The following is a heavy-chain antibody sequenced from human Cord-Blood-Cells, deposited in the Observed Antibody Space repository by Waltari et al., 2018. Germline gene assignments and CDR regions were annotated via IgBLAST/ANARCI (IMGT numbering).Heavy chain of an antibody. J-gene: IGHJ4*02. V-gene: IGHV1-2*04. CDR1: GYNFTGYY. D-gene: IGHD6-6*01. Sequence: QVQLVQSGAEVKKPGASVKVSCKASGYNFTGYYMHWVRQAPGQGLEWMGWVNPNSGGTNYAQKFQGWVTMTRDTSISTAYMELSRLRSDDTAVCYCARGDSPAEYSFDYWGQGTLVTVSS. CDR3: ARGDSPAEYSFDY. CDR2: VNPNSGGT.